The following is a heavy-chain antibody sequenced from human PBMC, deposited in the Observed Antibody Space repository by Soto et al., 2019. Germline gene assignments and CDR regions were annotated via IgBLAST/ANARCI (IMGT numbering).Heavy chain of an antibody. D-gene: IGHD1-26*01. CDR3: AKVNVGANHNVDY. Sequence: QVQLVESGGGVVQPGRSLRLSCAASGFTFSSYGMHWVRQAPGKGLEWVAVISYDGSNKYYADSVKGRFTISRDNSKNKLYLQMNSLRAEDTAVYYCAKVNVGANHNVDYWGQGTLVTVSS. CDR1: GFTFSSYG. CDR2: ISYDGSNK. V-gene: IGHV3-30*18. J-gene: IGHJ4*02.